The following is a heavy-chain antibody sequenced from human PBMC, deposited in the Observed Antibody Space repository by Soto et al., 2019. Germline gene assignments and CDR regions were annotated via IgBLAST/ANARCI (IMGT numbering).Heavy chain of an antibody. CDR1: GFTFSSYA. CDR3: AEGLRIAARPPSFDY. D-gene: IGHD6-6*01. Sequence: GGSLRLSCAASGFTFSSYAMSWVRQAPGKGLEWVSAISGSGGSTYYADSVKGRFTISRDNSKNTLYLQMNSLRAEDSSVYYCAEGLRIAARPPSFDYWGQGTLVTVSS. J-gene: IGHJ4*02. V-gene: IGHV3-23*01. CDR2: ISGSGGST.